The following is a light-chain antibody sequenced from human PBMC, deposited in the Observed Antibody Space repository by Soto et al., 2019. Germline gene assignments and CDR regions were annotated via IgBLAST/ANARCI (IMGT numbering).Light chain of an antibody. CDR3: SSYANTSPVV. Sequence: QSALTQPASVSGSPGQSITISCTGTSSDIGGYDYVSWYQQHPGKAPQLMMYDVSNRPSGVSNRFSGSKSGKTASLTISGLQAEDEADYYCSSYANTSPVVFGGGTKLTVL. J-gene: IGLJ2*01. V-gene: IGLV2-14*03. CDR1: SSDIGGYDY. CDR2: DVS.